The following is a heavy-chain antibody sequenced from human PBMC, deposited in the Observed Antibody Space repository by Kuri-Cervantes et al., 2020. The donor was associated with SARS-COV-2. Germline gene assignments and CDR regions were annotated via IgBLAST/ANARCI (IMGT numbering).Heavy chain of an antibody. D-gene: IGHD2-21*02. J-gene: IGHJ4*02. CDR3: ARLDSDTSFDY. V-gene: IGHV5-51*01. Sequence: GESLKISCKGSGYSFTTYWIGWVRQVPGKGLEWMGIIYPGDSETRYSPSFQGQVTISADKSITTAYLQWSSLKASDTAMYYCARLDSDTSFDYWGQGTLVTVSS. CDR1: GYSFTTYW. CDR2: IYPGDSET.